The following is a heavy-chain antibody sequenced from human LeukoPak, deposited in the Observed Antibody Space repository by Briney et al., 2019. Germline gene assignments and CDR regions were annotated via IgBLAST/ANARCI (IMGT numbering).Heavy chain of an antibody. CDR1: GYTFTSYG. CDR3: ARVVNSAPPWTAPHYYYYYYMDV. CDR2: ISAYNGNT. V-gene: IGHV1-18*01. J-gene: IGHJ6*03. D-gene: IGHD3/OR15-3a*01. Sequence: EASVKVSCKASGYTFTSYGISWVRQAPGQGLEWMGWISAYNGNTNYAQKLQGRVTMTTDTSTSTAYMELRSLRSDDTAVYYCARVVNSAPPWTAPHYYYYYYMDVWGKGTTVTVSS.